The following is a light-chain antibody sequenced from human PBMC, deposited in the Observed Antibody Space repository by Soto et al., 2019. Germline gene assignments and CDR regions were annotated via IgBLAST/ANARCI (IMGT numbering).Light chain of an antibody. CDR2: DVS. V-gene: IGLV2-14*01. CDR3: SSYTSSSTLYV. Sequence: QSVLTQPASGSGSHGQSITISCNGTSSDVGGYNYVSWYQQHPGKAPKLMIYDVSNRPSGVSNRFSGSKSGNTASLTISGLQAEDEADYYCSSYTSSSTLYVFGTGTKVTVL. J-gene: IGLJ1*01. CDR1: SSDVGGYNY.